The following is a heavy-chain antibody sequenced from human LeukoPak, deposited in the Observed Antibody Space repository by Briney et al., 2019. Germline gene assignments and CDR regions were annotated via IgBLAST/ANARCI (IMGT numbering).Heavy chain of an antibody. D-gene: IGHD3-22*01. CDR1: GFTFTRYS. CDR2: ISYDGSNK. Sequence: PGGSLRLSCAASGFTFTRYSMHWVRQAPGKGLEWVAVISYDGSNKYYADSVKGRFTISRDNSKNTLYLQMNSLRAEDTAVYYCAKREYYDLYYFDYWGQGTLVTVSS. CDR3: AKREYYDLYYFDY. J-gene: IGHJ4*02. V-gene: IGHV3-30*18.